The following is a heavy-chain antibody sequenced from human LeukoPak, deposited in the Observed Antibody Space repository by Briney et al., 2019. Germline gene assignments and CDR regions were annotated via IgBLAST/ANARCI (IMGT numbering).Heavy chain of an antibody. CDR1: GGSISSYY. CDR3: ARLPLTARRHFDF. J-gene: IGHJ4*02. CDR2: IYYSGST. V-gene: IGHV4-59*08. Sequence: SETLSLTCTVSGGSISSYYWSWIRQPPGKGLEWIGYIYYSGSTNYNPSLKSRVTISVDTSKNQFSLKLSSVTAADTAVYYCARLPLTARRHFDFWGQGTQVTVSS. D-gene: IGHD5-18*01.